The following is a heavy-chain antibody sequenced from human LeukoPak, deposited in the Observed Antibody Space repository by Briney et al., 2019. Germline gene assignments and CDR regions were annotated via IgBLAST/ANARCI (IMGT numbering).Heavy chain of an antibody. J-gene: IGHJ4*02. CDR2: ISGSGGST. Sequence: GGSLRLSCAASGFTFSSYAMSWVRQAPEKGLEWVSAISGSGGSTYYADSVKGRFTISRDNSKNTLYLQMNSLRAEDTAVYYCAKVPGGVTANGAYYFDYWGQGTLVTVSS. D-gene: IGHD2-21*02. CDR1: GFTFSSYA. V-gene: IGHV3-23*01. CDR3: AKVPGGVTANGAYYFDY.